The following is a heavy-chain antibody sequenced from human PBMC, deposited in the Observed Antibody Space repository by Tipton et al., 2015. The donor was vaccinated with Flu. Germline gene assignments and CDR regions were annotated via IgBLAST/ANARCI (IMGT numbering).Heavy chain of an antibody. CDR1: GFMFSSYA. CDR2: MSASGGDT. D-gene: IGHD3-10*01. Sequence: SLRLSCAASGFMFSSYAMSWVRQAPGKGLEWSAMSASGGDTYYADSVKGRFTISRDNSKNTLYLQMNSLRAEDTAIYYCAKHRGGDWGQGTLVTVSA. CDR3: AKHRGGD. J-gene: IGHJ4*02. V-gene: IGHV3-23*01.